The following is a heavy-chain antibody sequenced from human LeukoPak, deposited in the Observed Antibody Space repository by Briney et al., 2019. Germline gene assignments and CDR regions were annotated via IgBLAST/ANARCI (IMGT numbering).Heavy chain of an antibody. V-gene: IGHV3-23*01. J-gene: IGHJ4*02. CDR3: AKCLLLRSDDYAPFDY. CDR2: ISGSGGST. CDR1: GFTFSSYA. D-gene: IGHD4-17*01. Sequence: GGSLRLSCAASGFTFSSYAMNWVRQAPGKGLEWVSAISGSGGSTYSADSVKGRFTISRDNSKDTLYLQMNSLRVEDTAVYFCAKCLLLRSDDYAPFDYWGQGTLVTVSS.